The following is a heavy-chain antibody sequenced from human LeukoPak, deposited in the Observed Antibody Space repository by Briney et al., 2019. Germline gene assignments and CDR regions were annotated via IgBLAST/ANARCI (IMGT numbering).Heavy chain of an antibody. V-gene: IGHV3-21*01. CDR3: ARRSPSYYFDY. CDR1: GXTFSNYN. Sequence: SGGSLRLSCAASGXTFSNYNMNWVRQAPGKGLEWVSSISSSNNYIYYADSVKGRFTISRDNAKNSLYLQMNSLRAEDTAVYYCARRSPSYYFDYWGQGTPVTVSS. CDR2: ISSSNNYI. J-gene: IGHJ4*02.